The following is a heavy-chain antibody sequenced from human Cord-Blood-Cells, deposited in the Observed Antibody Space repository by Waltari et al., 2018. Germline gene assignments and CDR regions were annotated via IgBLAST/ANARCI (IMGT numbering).Heavy chain of an antibody. J-gene: IGHJ3*02. CDR3: AREDDAFDI. V-gene: IGHV4-38-2*02. CDR1: GYSISSGYS. CDR2: IYHSGST. Sequence: QVQLQESGPGLVKPSETLSLTCTVSGYSISSGYSWGWIRQPPGKGLEWIGGIYHSGSTYYNPSLKSRVTISVDTSKNQFSLKLSSVTAADTAVYYCAREDDAFDIWGQGTMVTVSS.